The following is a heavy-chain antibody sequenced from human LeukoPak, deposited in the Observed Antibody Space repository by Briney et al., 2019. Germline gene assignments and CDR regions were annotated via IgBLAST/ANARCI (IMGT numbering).Heavy chain of an antibody. J-gene: IGHJ3*02. Sequence: PGGSLRLSCAASGFTFSSYGVHWVRQAPGKGLEWVAFIRYDGSNKYYADSVNDRFTISRDNYKNTLYLQMNSLRAEDTAVYYCAKPLIPEYYYDSSGYYPGAFDIWGQGTMVTVSS. D-gene: IGHD3-22*01. CDR3: AKPLIPEYYYDSSGYYPGAFDI. V-gene: IGHV3-30*02. CDR2: IRYDGSNK. CDR1: GFTFSSYG.